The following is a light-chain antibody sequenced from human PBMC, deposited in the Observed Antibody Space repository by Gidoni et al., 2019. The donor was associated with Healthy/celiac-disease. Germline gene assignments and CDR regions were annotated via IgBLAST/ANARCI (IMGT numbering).Light chain of an antibody. Sequence: SYELTQPPSVSVSPGQTARITCSGDALPKQYAYCYQQKPGQAPVLVIYKDSERPSGIPERFSGSSSGTTVTLTISGVQAEDEADYYCQSADSSGTSHVFGTGTKVTVL. CDR2: KDS. CDR3: QSADSSGTSHV. V-gene: IGLV3-25*03. CDR1: ALPKQY. J-gene: IGLJ1*01.